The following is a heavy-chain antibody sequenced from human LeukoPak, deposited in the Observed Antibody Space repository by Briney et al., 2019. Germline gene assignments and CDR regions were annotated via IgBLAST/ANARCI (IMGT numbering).Heavy chain of an antibody. CDR2: ISSGGFTT. Sequence: GGSLRLSCAASGFTFNKYEMNWVRQAPGKGLEWVSYISSGGFTTYYADSVKGRFTISRDNTKNSLYLQMNSLRAEDTAVYYCARESFAARWDWGQGTLVTVSS. V-gene: IGHV3-48*03. J-gene: IGHJ4*02. CDR3: ARESFAARWD. CDR1: GFTFNKYE. D-gene: IGHD6-6*01.